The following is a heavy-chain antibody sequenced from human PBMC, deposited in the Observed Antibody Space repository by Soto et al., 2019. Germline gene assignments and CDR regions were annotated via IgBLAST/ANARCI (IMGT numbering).Heavy chain of an antibody. V-gene: IGHV3-30*04. CDR2: MSYDGSDK. Sequence: VQLVESGGGLVQPGRSLRLSCAASAFTFSNYTMYWVRQAPGKGLEWVALMSYDGSDKYYADAVKGRFTISRDNSKNTLYLKMDSLRVEDTALYYCAGRSGSSDYWGQGTLVTVSS. CDR1: AFTFSNYT. J-gene: IGHJ4*02. CDR3: AGRSGSSDY. D-gene: IGHD3-10*01.